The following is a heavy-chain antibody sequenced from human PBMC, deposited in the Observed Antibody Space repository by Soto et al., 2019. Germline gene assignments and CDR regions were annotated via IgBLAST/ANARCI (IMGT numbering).Heavy chain of an antibody. J-gene: IGHJ5*02. CDR2: ISAYNGNT. D-gene: IGHD3-3*01. V-gene: IGHV1-18*01. Sequence: QVQLVQSGAEVKKPGASVKVSCKASGYTFTSYGISWVRQAPGQGLEWMGWISAYNGNTNYAQKLQGRVTMTTDTTTSTAYMELRSLRSDDTAVYYCARDQLYYDLWSDPVGWFDPWGQGTLVTVSS. CDR3: ARDQLYYDLWSDPVGWFDP. CDR1: GYTFTSYG.